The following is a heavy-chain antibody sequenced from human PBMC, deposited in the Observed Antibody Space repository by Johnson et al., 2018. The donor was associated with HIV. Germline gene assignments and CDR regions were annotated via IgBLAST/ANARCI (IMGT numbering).Heavy chain of an antibody. J-gene: IGHJ3*02. CDR2: IYSGGNK. D-gene: IGHD1-1*01. CDR1: GFTVSSNY. V-gene: IGHV3-66*02. CDR3: AKEDPWRRAFDI. Sequence: VQLVESGGGLVQPGGSLRLSCAASGFTVSSNYMSWVRQAPGKVLEWVSVIYSGGNKYYADSVKGRFSISRDNSKNTVYLQMNSLSPEDTAVYYCAKEDPWRRAFDIWGQGTVVTVSS.